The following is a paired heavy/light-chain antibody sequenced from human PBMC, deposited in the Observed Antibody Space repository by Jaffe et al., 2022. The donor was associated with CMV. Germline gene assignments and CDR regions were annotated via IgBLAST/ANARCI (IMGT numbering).Heavy chain of an antibody. CDR1: GGSISSSSYY. D-gene: IGHD2-15*01. CDR3: ASLTGVVVVAATENPPYDY. V-gene: IGHV4-39*01. J-gene: IGHJ4*02. Sequence: QLQLQESGPGLVKPSETLSLTCTVSGGSISSSSYYWGWIRQPPGKGLEWIGSIYYSGSTYYNPSLKSRVTISVDTSKNQFSLKLSSVTAADTAVYYCASLTGVVVVAATENPPYDYWGQGTLVTVSS. CDR2: IYYSGST.
Light chain of an antibody. CDR1: QSLLDSDDGNTY. CDR2: TLS. V-gene: IGKV2-40*01. J-gene: IGKJ2*01. Sequence: DIVMTQTPLSLPVTPGEPASISCRSSQSLLDSDDGNTYLDWYLQKPGQSPQLLIYTLSYRASGVPDRFSGSGSGTDFTLKISRVEAEDVGVYYCMQRIEFPSRTFGQGTKLEIK. CDR3: MQRIEFPSRT.